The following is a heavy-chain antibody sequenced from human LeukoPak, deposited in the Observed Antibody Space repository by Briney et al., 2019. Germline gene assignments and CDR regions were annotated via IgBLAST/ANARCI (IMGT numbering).Heavy chain of an antibody. D-gene: IGHD3-22*01. V-gene: IGHV3-11*04. CDR1: GSTFSDYY. CDR2: ISSSGSTI. CDR3: ARYYYDSSGYYYSDY. J-gene: IGHJ4*02. Sequence: GGSLRLSCAASGSTFSDYYMSWIRQAPGKGLEWVSYISSSGSTIYYADSLKGRFTISRDNAKNSLSLQMNSLRAEDTAVYYCARYYYDSSGYYYSDYWGQGTLVTVSS.